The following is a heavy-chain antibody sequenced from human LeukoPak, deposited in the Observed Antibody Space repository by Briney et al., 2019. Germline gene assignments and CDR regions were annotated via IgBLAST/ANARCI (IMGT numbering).Heavy chain of an antibody. CDR2: TYYRSTWNH. CDR3: ARGRSPNWFDL. Sequence: SQTLSLTCVISGDSVSSTTITWNWIRQSPTRGLEWLSRTYYRSTWNHDFAVSVKSRITVNPDTSRNQLSLQLNSVTPEDAAVYYCARGRSPNWFDLWGPGTLVTVSS. J-gene: IGHJ5*02. V-gene: IGHV6-1*01. CDR1: GDSVSSTTIT.